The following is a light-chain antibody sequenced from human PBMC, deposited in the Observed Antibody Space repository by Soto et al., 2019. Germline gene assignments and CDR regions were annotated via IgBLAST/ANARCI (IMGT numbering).Light chain of an antibody. J-gene: IGKJ4*01. CDR1: QTVTIH. CDR3: QQYNNWPLT. V-gene: IGKV3-15*01. Sequence: EIVMTQSPATLSVSPGERATLSCRASQTVTIHLAWYQQKPGQAPRLLIYGASTRATGIPARFSGSGSGTEFTLTISSLQSEDFAVYYRQQYNNWPLTFGGGTKVDIK. CDR2: GAS.